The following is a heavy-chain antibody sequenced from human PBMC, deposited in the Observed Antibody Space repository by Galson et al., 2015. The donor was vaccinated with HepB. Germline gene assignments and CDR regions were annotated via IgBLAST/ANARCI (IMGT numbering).Heavy chain of an antibody. CDR3: SRALLGPEGELLVWFYYGLDV. J-gene: IGHJ6*02. Sequence: SLRLSCAASGFTFSSHAMHWVRQAPGKGLEWVAAISFNGNSRIYAGSVRGRFTISRDNSKNTLYLQMDSLRPEDTAVYYCSRALLGPEGELLVWFYYGLDVWGQGTAVTVSS. D-gene: IGHD1-26*01. V-gene: IGHV3-30-3*01. CDR2: ISFNGNSR. CDR1: GFTFSSHA.